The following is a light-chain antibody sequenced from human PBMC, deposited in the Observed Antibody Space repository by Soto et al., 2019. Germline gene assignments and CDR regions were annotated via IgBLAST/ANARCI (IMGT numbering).Light chain of an antibody. J-gene: IGKJ5*01. CDR2: DAS. Sequence: EVVLTQSPGTLSLSPGERATLSCRASQSISIYLAWYQQKPGQAPRLLIYDASNGATGIPARFSGSGSGTDFTLTISSLEPEDFAVYYCQQRNNWPPEITFGQGTRLEIK. CDR3: QQRNNWPPEIT. CDR1: QSISIY. V-gene: IGKV3-11*01.